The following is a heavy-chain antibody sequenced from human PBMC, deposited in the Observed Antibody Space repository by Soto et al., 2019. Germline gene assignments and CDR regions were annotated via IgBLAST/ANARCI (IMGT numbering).Heavy chain of an antibody. V-gene: IGHV4-61*01. J-gene: IGHJ4*02. Sequence: ETLSLTCTVSGDSVTSDSYYWTWIRQPPGKGLEWIGHIYSSGSTKYNPSLQSRVTISLDTSSNQFSLELTSVTAADTAIYYCARDIRGYSRAFDYWGQGTLVTVSS. CDR1: GDSVTSDSYY. CDR3: ARDIRGYSRAFDY. D-gene: IGHD5-18*01. CDR2: IYSSGST.